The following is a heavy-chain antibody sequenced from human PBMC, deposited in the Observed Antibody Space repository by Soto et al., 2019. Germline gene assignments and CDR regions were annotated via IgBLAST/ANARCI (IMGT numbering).Heavy chain of an antibody. V-gene: IGHV3-23*01. Sequence: PGVSLRLSFEGPGFTVSSHAMTWIRQAPGKGPEWVSTITADGGTYYADSVKGRFAMSRDTSESTLYLQMNSLGAEDTAAYYCAPHVSCSGGSCQYDAFAIRGQGTMVTISS. D-gene: IGHD2-15*01. CDR3: APHVSCSGGSCQYDAFAI. J-gene: IGHJ3*02. CDR2: ITADGGT. CDR1: GFTVSSHA.